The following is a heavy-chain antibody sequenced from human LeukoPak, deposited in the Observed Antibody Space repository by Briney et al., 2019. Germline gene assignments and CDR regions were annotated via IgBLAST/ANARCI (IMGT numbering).Heavy chain of an antibody. CDR3: AREFAAGDWFDP. CDR2: VFDRGTT. D-gene: IGHD6-13*01. Sequence: KPSETLSLTCTVSGGSISGSFWHWIRQPPGKGLEWMGYVFDRGTTAYNPSLKRRVTMSLDTSKSQFSLNLSSVTAADTAVYFCAREFAAGDWFDPWGQGTLVTVSS. J-gene: IGHJ5*02. V-gene: IGHV4-59*01. CDR1: GGSISGSF.